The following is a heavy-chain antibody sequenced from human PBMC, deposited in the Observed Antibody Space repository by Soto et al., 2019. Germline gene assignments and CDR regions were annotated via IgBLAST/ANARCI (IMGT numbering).Heavy chain of an antibody. CDR2: IDSDGSRI. D-gene: IGHD2-15*01. Sequence: GGSLRLSCAASGFTFSNYWMHWVRQAPGKGLVWVSRIDSDGSRITYADFVKGRFTISRDNAKNTVYLHMNSLTAEDTAVYYCVRTSMVLAAATRADFWGQGTLVTVS. CDR1: GFTFSNYW. V-gene: IGHV3-74*01. J-gene: IGHJ4*02. CDR3: VRTSMVLAAATRADF.